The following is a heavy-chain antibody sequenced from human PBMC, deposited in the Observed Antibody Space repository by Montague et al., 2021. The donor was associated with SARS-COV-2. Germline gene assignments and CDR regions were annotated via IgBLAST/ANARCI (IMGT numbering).Heavy chain of an antibody. CDR2: INHSGGI. CDR1: GGSFSGYY. J-gene: IGHJ3*02. CDR3: ARVPDYYDSSGYYFDAFDX. V-gene: IGHV4-34*01. D-gene: IGHD3-22*01. Sequence: SETLSLTCAVYGGSFSGYYWSWIRQPPGKGLEWIGEINHSGGINYNPSLKSRVTISVDTSKNQFSLKLSSVTAADTAVYYCARVPDYYDSSGYYFDAFDXWGQGTMVTVSS.